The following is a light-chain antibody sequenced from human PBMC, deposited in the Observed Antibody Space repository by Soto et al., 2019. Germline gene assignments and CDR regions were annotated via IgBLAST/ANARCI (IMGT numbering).Light chain of an antibody. V-gene: IGKV3-15*01. Sequence: EIVMTQSPATLSVSPGERATLSCRASQSVSSNLAWYQQKPGQAPRLLIYGASTRATGIPARFSGSGSGTEFTLTISSLQSEDFAVYYCQQYNNWPRTFGGGTKM. J-gene: IGKJ4*01. CDR2: GAS. CDR1: QSVSSN. CDR3: QQYNNWPRT.